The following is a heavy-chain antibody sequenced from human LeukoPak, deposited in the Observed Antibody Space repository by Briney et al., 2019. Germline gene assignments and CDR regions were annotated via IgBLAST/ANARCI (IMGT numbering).Heavy chain of an antibody. V-gene: IGHV4-34*01. CDR3: ARVKTFGLAVAGVD. D-gene: IGHD6-19*01. CDR1: GGSFSGYY. CDR2: INHSGST. J-gene: IGHJ4*02. Sequence: PSETLSLTCAVYGGSFSGYYWSWIRQPPGKGLEWIGEINHSGSTNYSPSLKSRVTISVDTSKNQFSLKLSSVTAADTAVYYCARVKTFGLAVAGVDWGQGTLVTVSS.